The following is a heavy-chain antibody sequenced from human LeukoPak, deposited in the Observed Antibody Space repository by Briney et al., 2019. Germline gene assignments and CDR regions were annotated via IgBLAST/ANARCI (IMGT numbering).Heavy chain of an antibody. J-gene: IGHJ4*02. CDR3: ARDLGY. CDR2: IYYSGST. Sequence: NASETLSLTCTVSGGSISSSSYYWGWIRQPPGKGLEWIGSIYYSGSTYYNPSLKSRVTISVDTSKNQSSLKLSSVTAADTAVYYCARDLGYWGQGTLVTVSS. V-gene: IGHV4-39*07. CDR1: GGSISSSSYY.